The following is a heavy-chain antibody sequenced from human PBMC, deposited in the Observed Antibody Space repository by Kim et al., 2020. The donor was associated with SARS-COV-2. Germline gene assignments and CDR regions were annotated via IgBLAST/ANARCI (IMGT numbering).Heavy chain of an antibody. V-gene: IGHV4-59*13. CDR1: GGSISSYY. CDR3: ARGYLSGYYYQFDY. D-gene: IGHD3-22*01. J-gene: IGHJ4*02. Sequence: SETLSLTCTVSGGSISSYYWSWIRQPPGKGLEWIGYIYYSGSTNYNPSLKSRVTISVDTSKNQFSLKLSSVTAADTSVYYCARGYLSGYYYQFDYWGQGTLVSVSS. CDR2: IYYSGST.